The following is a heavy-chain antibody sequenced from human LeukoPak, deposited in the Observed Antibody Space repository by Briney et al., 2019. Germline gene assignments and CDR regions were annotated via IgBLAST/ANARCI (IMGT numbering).Heavy chain of an antibody. CDR2: IYYSGST. J-gene: IGHJ3*02. Sequence: SETLSLTCTVSGGSISSYYWSWIRQPPGKGLEWIGYIYYSGSTNYNPSLKSRVTISVDTSKNQFSLKLSPVTAADTAVYYCARSSYYYDSSGYYYDAFDIWGQGTMVTVSS. D-gene: IGHD3-22*01. CDR3: ARSSYYYDSSGYYYDAFDI. CDR1: GGSISSYY. V-gene: IGHV4-59*01.